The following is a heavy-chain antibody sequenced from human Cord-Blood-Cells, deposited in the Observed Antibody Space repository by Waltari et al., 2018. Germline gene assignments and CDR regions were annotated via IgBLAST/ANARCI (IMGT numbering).Heavy chain of an antibody. CDR2: IYHSGST. Sequence: QVQLQESGPGLVKPSETLSLTCAVSGYSISSGYYWGWIRQPPGKGLEWIGSIYHSGSTYYNPSLKSRVTISVDTSKNQSSLKLSSVTAADTAVYYCARDPLTGESIDYWGQGTLVTVSS. D-gene: IGHD7-27*01. CDR1: GYSISSGYY. V-gene: IGHV4-38-2*02. J-gene: IGHJ4*02. CDR3: ARDPLTGESIDY.